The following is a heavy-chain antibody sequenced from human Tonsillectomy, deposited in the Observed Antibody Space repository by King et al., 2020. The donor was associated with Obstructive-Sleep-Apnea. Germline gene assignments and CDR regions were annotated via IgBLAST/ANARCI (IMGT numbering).Heavy chain of an antibody. CDR2: IYYSGST. D-gene: IGHD2-21*02. J-gene: IGHJ4*02. Sequence: QVQLQESDPGLVKPSQTLSLTCTVSGGSISSGGYYWSWIRQHPGKGLEWIGYIYYSGSTYYNPSLKSRVTISVDTSKNQFSLKLSSVTAADTAVYYCARWGPGGGDSYFDYWGQGTLVTVSS. V-gene: IGHV4-31*03. CDR1: GGSISSGGYY. CDR3: ARWGPGGGDSYFDY.